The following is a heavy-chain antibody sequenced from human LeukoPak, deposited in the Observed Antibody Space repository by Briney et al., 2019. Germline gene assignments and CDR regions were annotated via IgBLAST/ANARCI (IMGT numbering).Heavy chain of an antibody. CDR1: GFTFSSYG. D-gene: IGHD1-26*01. J-gene: IGHJ4*02. CDR2: ISYDGSNK. V-gene: IGHV3-30*18. Sequence: AGGSPRLSCAASGFTFSSYGMHWVRQAPGKGLEWVALISYDGSNKYYADSVKGRFTISRDNSKNTLYLQMNSLRAEDTAVYYCAKEQSGSYYDWGQGTLVTVSS. CDR3: AKEQSGSYYD.